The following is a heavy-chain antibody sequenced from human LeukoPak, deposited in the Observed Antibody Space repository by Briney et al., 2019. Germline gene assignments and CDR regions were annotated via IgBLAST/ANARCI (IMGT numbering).Heavy chain of an antibody. V-gene: IGHV1-69*01. CDR1: GGTFSSYA. CDR2: IIPIFGTA. D-gene: IGHD5-18*01. J-gene: IGHJ4*02. Sequence: GSSVKVSCKASGGTFSSYAISWVRQAPGQGLEWMGGIIPIFGTANYAQKFQGRVTITADESTSTAYMELSSLRSEDTAVYYCAKEFGGYAYGAFFDHWGQGTLVTVSS. CDR3: AKEFGGYAYGAFFDH.